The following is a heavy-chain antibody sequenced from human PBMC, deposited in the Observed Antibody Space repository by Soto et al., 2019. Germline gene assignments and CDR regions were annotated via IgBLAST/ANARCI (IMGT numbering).Heavy chain of an antibody. CDR2: ISYDGRNK. V-gene: IGHV3-30*18. CDR3: AKDLGSGKPYYYYAMDV. D-gene: IGHD3-10*01. Sequence: ESGEGLVQPGTSLRSPGEAPDFIFGDYGLHGVRKVPARGLEWVAVISYDGRNKYYAESVKGRFIISRDKSENTLYLQMNSLRAEDTAVYYCAKDLGSGKPYYYYAMDVWGQGTTVTVSS. CDR1: DFIFGDYG. J-gene: IGHJ6*02.